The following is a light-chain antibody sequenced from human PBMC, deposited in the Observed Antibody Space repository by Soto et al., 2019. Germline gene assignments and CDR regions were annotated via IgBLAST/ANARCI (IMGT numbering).Light chain of an antibody. CDR1: QSVSSN. V-gene: IGKV3-15*01. Sequence: EIVMTQSPATLSVSPGERATLSCRASQSVSSNLAWYQQKPGQAPRLLIYGASTRATGIPARFSDSGSGTEFTLTISSLQSEDFAVYYCQQYNNWRTFGQGTKVDIK. CDR2: GAS. CDR3: QQYNNWRT. J-gene: IGKJ1*01.